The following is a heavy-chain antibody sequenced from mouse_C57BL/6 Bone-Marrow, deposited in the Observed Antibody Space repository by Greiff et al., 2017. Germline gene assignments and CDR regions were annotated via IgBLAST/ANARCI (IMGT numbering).Heavy chain of an antibody. J-gene: IGHJ3*01. CDR3: ASGDYYGSSYNAY. CDR2: IYPRSGNT. V-gene: IGHV1-81*01. CDR1: GYTFTSYG. D-gene: IGHD1-1*01. Sequence: VMLVESGAELARPGASVKLSCKASGYTFTSYGISWVKQRTGQGLEWIGEIYPRSGNTYYNEKFKGKATLTADKSSSTAYMELRSLTSEDSAVYFCASGDYYGSSYNAYWGQGTLVTVSA.